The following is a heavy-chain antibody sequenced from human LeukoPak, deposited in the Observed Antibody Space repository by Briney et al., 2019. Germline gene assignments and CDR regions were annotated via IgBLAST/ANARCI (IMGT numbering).Heavy chain of an antibody. V-gene: IGHV4-59*01. D-gene: IGHD5-18*01. CDR2: IYYSGST. J-gene: IGHJ6*03. CDR1: GGSISSYY. Sequence: KPSETLSLTCTVSGGSISSYYWSWIRQPPGKGLEWIGYIYYSGSTNYNPSLKSRVTISVDTSKNQSSLKLSSVTAADTAVYYCARARGIQIYYYYYMDVWGKGTTVTVSS. CDR3: ARARGIQIYYYYYMDV.